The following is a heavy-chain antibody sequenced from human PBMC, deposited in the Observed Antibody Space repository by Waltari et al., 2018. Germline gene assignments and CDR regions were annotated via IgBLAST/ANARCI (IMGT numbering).Heavy chain of an antibody. D-gene: IGHD1-26*01. Sequence: EMQLLESGGDLVQPGGSLRLSCAASGFTFSNYAMTWVRQAPGKGLEWVSVIGGGGSTTYYADSVKGRFTISRDNSKNTLYLQMNRLRVEDTAVYYCAKKLGVSSWYYFDYWGQGTLVTVSS. J-gene: IGHJ4*02. CDR1: GFTFSNYA. CDR3: AKKLGVSSWYYFDY. V-gene: IGHV3-23*01. CDR2: IGGGGSTT.